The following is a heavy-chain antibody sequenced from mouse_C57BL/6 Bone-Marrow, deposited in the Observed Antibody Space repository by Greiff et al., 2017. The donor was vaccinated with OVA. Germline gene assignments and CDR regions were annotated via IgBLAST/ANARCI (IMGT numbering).Heavy chain of an antibody. CDR2: INPSSGYT. CDR3: ARSPYLAY. CDR1: GYTFTSYW. D-gene: IGHD2-10*01. V-gene: IGHV1-7*01. J-gene: IGHJ3*01. Sequence: QVHVKQSGAELAKPGASVKLSCKASGYTFTSYWMHWVKQRPGQGLEWIGYINPSSGYTKYNQKFKDKATLTADKSYSTAYMQLSSLTYEDSAVYYCARSPYLAYWGQGTLVTVSA.